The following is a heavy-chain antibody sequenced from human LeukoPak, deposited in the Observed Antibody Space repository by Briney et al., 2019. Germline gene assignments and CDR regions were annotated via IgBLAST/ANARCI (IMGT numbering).Heavy chain of an antibody. J-gene: IGHJ6*02. V-gene: IGHV3-21*01. CDR2: ISSSSSYI. D-gene: IGHD1-14*01. CDR3: VSGIGYYYYYGMDV. Sequence: GGSLRLPCAASGFTFSSYSMNWVRQAPGKGLEWVSSISSSSSYIYYADSVKGRFTISRDNAKNSLYLQMNSLRAEDTAVYYCVSGIGYYYYYGMDVWGQGTTVTVSS. CDR1: GFTFSSYS.